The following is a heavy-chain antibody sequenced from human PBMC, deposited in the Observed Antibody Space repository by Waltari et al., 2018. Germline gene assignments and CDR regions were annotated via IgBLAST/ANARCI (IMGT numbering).Heavy chain of an antibody. CDR1: GGSFSGYY. V-gene: IGHV4-34*01. CDR3: ARGPDYGDHYFDY. Sequence: QVQLQQWGAGLLKPSETLSLTCAVYGGSFSGYYWSWIRQPPGKGLEWIGEINHSGSTNYNPSLKGRVTISVDTSKNQFSLKLSSVTAADTAVYYCARGPDYGDHYFDYWGQGTLVTVSS. D-gene: IGHD4-17*01. J-gene: IGHJ4*02. CDR2: INHSGST.